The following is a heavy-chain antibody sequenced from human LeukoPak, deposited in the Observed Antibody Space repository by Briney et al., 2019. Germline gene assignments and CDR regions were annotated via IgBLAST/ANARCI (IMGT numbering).Heavy chain of an antibody. CDR3: AKDRIVLMVCAIALDY. CDR2: ISGSGGST. J-gene: IGHJ4*02. CDR1: GFTFSSYA. Sequence: PGGSLRLSCAASGFTFSSYAMSWVRQAPGKGLEWVSAISGSGGSTYYADSVKGRFTISRDNSKNTLYLQMNSLRAEDTAVYYCAKDRIVLMVCAIALDYWGQGTLVTVSS. V-gene: IGHV3-23*01. D-gene: IGHD2-8*01.